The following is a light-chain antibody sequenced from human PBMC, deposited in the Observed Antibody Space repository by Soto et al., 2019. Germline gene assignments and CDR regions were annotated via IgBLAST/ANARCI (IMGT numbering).Light chain of an antibody. CDR1: QSVSSSY. CDR2: GAS. J-gene: IGKJ3*01. Sequence: EIVLTQSPGTLSLSPGERATLSCRASQSVSSSYLAWYQQKPGQAPRLLIYGASSRATGIPDRFSGSGSGTDFTLTIRRLEPEDLALYYCQQYGSSPRFTFGPGTKVDIK. CDR3: QQYGSSPRFT. V-gene: IGKV3-20*01.